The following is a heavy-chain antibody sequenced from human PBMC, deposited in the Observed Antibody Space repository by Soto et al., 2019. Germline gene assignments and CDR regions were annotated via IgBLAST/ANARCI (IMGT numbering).Heavy chain of an antibody. CDR2: IIPIFGTA. D-gene: IGHD2-21*02. Sequence: SVKVSCKASGGTFSSYALRWVRPAPGQGLEWMGGIIPIFGTANYAQKFQGRVTITADESTSTAYMELSSLRSEDTAVYYCARDVVGDSLYDYYCMDVWGQGTTVTVSS. V-gene: IGHV1-69*13. J-gene: IGHJ6*02. CDR1: GGTFSSYA. CDR3: ARDVVGDSLYDYYCMDV.